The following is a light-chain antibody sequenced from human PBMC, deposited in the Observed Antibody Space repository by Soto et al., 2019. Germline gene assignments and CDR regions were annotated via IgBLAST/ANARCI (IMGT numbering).Light chain of an antibody. CDR2: NVS. Sequence: DVVMTQSPLSLPVTLGQPASISCRSSQSLVYSDGNTYLNWFQQRPGQSPRRLIYNVSKRDSGVPDRFSGSGSGTDFTLKISRGEAVDVGVYYCMQGTHWPPITFGQGTRLEIK. CDR1: QSLVYSDGNTY. J-gene: IGKJ5*01. CDR3: MQGTHWPPIT. V-gene: IGKV2-30*01.